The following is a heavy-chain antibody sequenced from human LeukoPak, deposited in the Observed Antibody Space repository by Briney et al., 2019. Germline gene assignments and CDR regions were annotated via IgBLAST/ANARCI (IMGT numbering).Heavy chain of an antibody. CDR1: GFTFSSYA. V-gene: IGHV3-23*01. Sequence: PGGSLRLSCAASGFTFSSYAMSWVRQAPGKGLEWVSAISGSGGSTYHADSVKGRFTISRDNSKNMLYLQMNSLRAEDTAVYYCAKDITGYSSGWYYFDYWGQGTLVTVSS. CDR3: AKDITGYSSGWYYFDY. J-gene: IGHJ4*02. D-gene: IGHD6-19*01. CDR2: ISGSGGST.